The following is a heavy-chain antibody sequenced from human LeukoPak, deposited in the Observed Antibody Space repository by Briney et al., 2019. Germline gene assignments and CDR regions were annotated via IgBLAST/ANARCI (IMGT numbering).Heavy chain of an antibody. Sequence: PSGTLSLTCAVSGGSISSSNWWSWVRQPPGKGLEWIGEIYHSGSTNYNPSLKSRVTISVDKTKNQFSLKLSSVTAADTAVYYCARGITVTTEMDQAWFDPWGQGTLVTVSS. CDR2: IYHSGST. CDR3: ARGITVTTEMDQAWFDP. CDR1: GGSISSSNW. D-gene: IGHD4-17*01. V-gene: IGHV4-4*02. J-gene: IGHJ5*02.